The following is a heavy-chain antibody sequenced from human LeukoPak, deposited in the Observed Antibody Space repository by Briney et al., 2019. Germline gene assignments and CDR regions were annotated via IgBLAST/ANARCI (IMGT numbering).Heavy chain of an antibody. CDR3: AKGRITMTDRRFDP. V-gene: IGHV3-23*01. Sequence: GGSLRLSCAASGFTFSSYGMSWVRQAPGKGLEWVSAISGSGGSTYYADSVKGRFTISRDNSKNTLYLQMNSLRAEDTAVYYCAKGRITMTDRRFDPWGQGTLVTVSP. CDR2: ISGSGGST. D-gene: IGHD3-22*01. CDR1: GFTFSSYG. J-gene: IGHJ5*02.